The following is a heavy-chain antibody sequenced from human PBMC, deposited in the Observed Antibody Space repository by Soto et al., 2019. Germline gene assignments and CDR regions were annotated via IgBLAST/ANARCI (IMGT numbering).Heavy chain of an antibody. CDR2: IIPILGIA. CDR1: GYTFTSYA. CDR3: ASRPQDCSSNTCYFDY. Sequence: SVKVSCKASGYTFTSYAMHWVRQAPGQGLEWMGRIIPILGIANYAQKFQGRVTITADKSTSTAYMQLSSLRSEDTAVYYCASRPQDCSSNTCYFDYWGQGTLVTVSS. J-gene: IGHJ4*02. D-gene: IGHD2-2*01. V-gene: IGHV1-69*04.